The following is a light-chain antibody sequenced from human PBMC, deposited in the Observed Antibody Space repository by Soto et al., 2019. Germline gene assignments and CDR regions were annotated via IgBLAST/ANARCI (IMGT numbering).Light chain of an antibody. CDR3: SSYVGSNTVV. CDR2: EVS. V-gene: IGLV2-8*01. Sequence: QSALTQPPSASGSPGQSVTISCTGTSSDVGGYNYVSWYQQHPGRAPKLIIYEVSKRPSGVPDRFSGSKSGNTASLTVSGLQAEDEADYYCSSYVGSNTVVFGRGTKVTVL. J-gene: IGLJ2*01. CDR1: SSDVGGYNY.